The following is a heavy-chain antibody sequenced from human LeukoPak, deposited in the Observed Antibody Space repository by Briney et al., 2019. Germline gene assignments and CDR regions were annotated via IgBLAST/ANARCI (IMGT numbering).Heavy chain of an antibody. V-gene: IGHV4-59*08. D-gene: IGHD2-8*01. CDR1: GGSISSYY. J-gene: IGHJ3*02. CDR2: IYNTVSS. Sequence: SETLSLTCTVSGGSISSYYWSWIRQPPGKGLEWIGYIYNTVSSNNNPSLRGRVAISVDTSKSQFSLKLSSVSAADTAVYYCARNGGHSVWNGAFDIWGQGTMVTVSS. CDR3: ARNGGHSVWNGAFDI.